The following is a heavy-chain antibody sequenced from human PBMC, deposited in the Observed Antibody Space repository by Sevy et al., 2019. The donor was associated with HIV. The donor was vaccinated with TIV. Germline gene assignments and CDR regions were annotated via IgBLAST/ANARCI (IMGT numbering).Heavy chain of an antibody. V-gene: IGHV3-74*01. CDR1: GFTFSSYW. J-gene: IGHJ4*02. D-gene: IGHD3-10*01. Sequence: GGSLRLSCAASGFTFSSYWMHWVRQAPGKGLVWVSRINSDGSSTSYADSVKGRFTISRDNAKNTLYLQMNSLRAEETAVYYCARVADYYGSGSYYTIFDYWGQGTLVTVSS. CDR3: ARVADYYGSGSYYTIFDY. CDR2: INSDGSST.